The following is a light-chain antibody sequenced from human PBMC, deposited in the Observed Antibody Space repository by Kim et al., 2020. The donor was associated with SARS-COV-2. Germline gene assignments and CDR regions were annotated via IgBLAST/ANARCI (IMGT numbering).Light chain of an antibody. V-gene: IGKV3-20*01. J-gene: IGKJ1*01. CDR2: EAS. Sequence: EIVLTQSPGTLSLSPGEKATLSCRASQSVTSSYLAWYQQKLGQAPRLLIYEASNRATGIPDRFSGSGSGTEFTLTISRLEPEDFAVYYCQQYARSPKTFGQGTKVDIK. CDR3: QQYARSPKT. CDR1: QSVTSSY.